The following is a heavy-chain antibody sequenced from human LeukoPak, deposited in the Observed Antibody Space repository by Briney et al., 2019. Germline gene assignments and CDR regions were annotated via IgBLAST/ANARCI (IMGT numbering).Heavy chain of an antibody. D-gene: IGHD6-19*01. Sequence: GGSLRLSCAASGFIFSSYTMHWVRQAPGKGLEWVAVISYDGSNKYYADSVKGRFTISRDNSKNTLYLQMNSLRAEDTAVYYCARDPRIEVAATRFDPWGQGTLVTVSS. CDR2: ISYDGSNK. J-gene: IGHJ5*02. CDR1: GFIFSSYT. V-gene: IGHV3-30*04. CDR3: ARDPRIEVAATRFDP.